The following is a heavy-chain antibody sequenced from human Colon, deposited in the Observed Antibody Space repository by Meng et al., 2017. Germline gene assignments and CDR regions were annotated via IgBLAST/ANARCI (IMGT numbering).Heavy chain of an antibody. CDR3: ASSDYYRSDY. V-gene: IGHV4-4*02. D-gene: IGHD3-22*01. Sequence: VPRHVVGPGLVNASGALSLSGSGSGGSMSRSDWWSWVRQPPGKVLEWIGENSHSGSTNYSPSLKSRVTISLDKSKNQLSLKLNSVTAADTAVYYCASSDYYRSDYWGQGTLVTVSS. CDR2: NSHSGST. J-gene: IGHJ4*02. CDR1: GGSMSRSDW.